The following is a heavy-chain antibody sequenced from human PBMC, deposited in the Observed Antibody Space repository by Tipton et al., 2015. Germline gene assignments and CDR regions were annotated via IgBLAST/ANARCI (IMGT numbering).Heavy chain of an antibody. V-gene: IGHV4-4*02. CDR3: ARATYYVISSGHNWFDP. J-gene: IGHJ5*02. CDR2: IHHGGTT. D-gene: IGHD3-3*01. CDR1: GDSISSSSW. Sequence: TLSLTCTVSGDSISSSSWWTWVRQPPGKGLEWIGEIHHGGTTNYNPSLKSRVTMSVDTSKNQFSLQLSSVTAADTAVYYCARATYYVISSGHNWFDPWGQGTLVTVSS.